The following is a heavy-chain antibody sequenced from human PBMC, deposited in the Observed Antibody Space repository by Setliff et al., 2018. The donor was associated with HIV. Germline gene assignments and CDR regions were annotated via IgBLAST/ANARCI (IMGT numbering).Heavy chain of an antibody. CDR3: ARDFKRYNSPCRFDP. D-gene: IGHD5-12*01. Sequence: SETLSLTCTVSGVSITNGTFYWNWIRQPAGKGLEWIGRIAKTGSTNYNPSLKSRLTISMDTSKNQFSLKLNSVTAADTAVYYCARDFKRYNSPCRFDPWGPGTLVRLL. V-gene: IGHV4-61*02. CDR1: GVSITNGTFY. J-gene: IGHJ5*02. CDR2: IAKTGST.